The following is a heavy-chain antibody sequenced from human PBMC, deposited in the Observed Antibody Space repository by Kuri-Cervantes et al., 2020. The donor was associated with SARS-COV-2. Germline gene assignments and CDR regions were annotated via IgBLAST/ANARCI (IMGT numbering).Heavy chain of an antibody. CDR3: AREVLEQQFDGFDI. CDR2: IYYSGTT. J-gene: IGHJ3*02. CDR1: GGSISSVDHY. Sequence: SETLSLTCTVSGGSISSVDHYWSWIRQPPGKGLEWIGYIYYSGTTYYNPSLKSRLSISLDTSKNQFSLKLSSVTAADTAVYYCAREVLEQQFDGFDIWGQGTMVTVSS. V-gene: IGHV4-30-4*08. D-gene: IGHD1/OR15-1a*01.